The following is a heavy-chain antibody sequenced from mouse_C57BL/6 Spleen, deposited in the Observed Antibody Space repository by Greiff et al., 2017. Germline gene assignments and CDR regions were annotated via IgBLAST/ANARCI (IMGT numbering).Heavy chain of an antibody. V-gene: IGHV5-16*01. CDR3: ARGTTVVNWYFDV. J-gene: IGHJ1*03. CDR1: GFTFSDYY. CDR2: INYDGSST. D-gene: IGHD1-1*01. Sequence: EVHLVESEGGLVQPGSSMKLSCTASGFTFSDYYMAWVRQVPEKGLEWVANINYDGSSTYYLDSLKNRFIISRDNAKNILYLQMSSLKSEDTATYYCARGTTVVNWYFDVWGTGTTVTVSS.